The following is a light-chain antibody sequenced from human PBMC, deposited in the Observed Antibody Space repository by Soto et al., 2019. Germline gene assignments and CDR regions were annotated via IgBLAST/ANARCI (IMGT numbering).Light chain of an antibody. CDR3: CSYAGAYSVI. V-gene: IGLV2-11*01. Sequence: QSALTQPRSVSGSPGQSVTFSCTGTSGDIGAYIYVSWYQQHPGKAPKLMTYDVNKRPSGVPDRFSGSKSGNTASLTISGLQTEDEADYYCCSYAGAYSVILGGGTKLTVL. J-gene: IGLJ2*01. CDR2: DVN. CDR1: SGDIGAYIY.